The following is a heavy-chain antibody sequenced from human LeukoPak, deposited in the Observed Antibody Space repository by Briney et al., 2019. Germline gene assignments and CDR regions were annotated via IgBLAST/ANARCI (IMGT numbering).Heavy chain of an antibody. V-gene: IGHV1-18*01. CDR1: GYTFTSYG. J-gene: IGHJ6*02. CDR3: ARASALPGPYYYYSGMDV. Sequence: ASVKVSCKASGYTFTSYGISWVRQAPGQGREWMGWISAYKGNTNYAQNLQGRVTMTTDTSTSTASMELRSLSSDDTAVYYCARASALPGPYYYYSGMDVWGQGTTVTVSS. CDR2: ISAYKGNT. D-gene: IGHD1-14*01.